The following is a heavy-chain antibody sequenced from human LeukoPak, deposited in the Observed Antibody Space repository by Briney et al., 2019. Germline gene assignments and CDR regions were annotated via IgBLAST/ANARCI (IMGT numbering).Heavy chain of an antibody. Sequence: SETLSLTCAVYGGSFSGYYWSWIRQPPGKGLEWIGEINHSGSTNYNPSLKSRVTISVDTSKNQFSLELSSVTAADTAVYYCARVTMIVVRDWGQGTLVTVSS. CDR3: ARVTMIVVRD. CDR1: GGSFSGYY. CDR2: INHSGST. D-gene: IGHD3-22*01. J-gene: IGHJ4*02. V-gene: IGHV4-34*01.